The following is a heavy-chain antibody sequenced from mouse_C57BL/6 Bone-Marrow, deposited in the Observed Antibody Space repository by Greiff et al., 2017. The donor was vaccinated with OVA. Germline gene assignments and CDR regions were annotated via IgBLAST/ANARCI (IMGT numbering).Heavy chain of an antibody. CDR3: AREQLGTFGY. J-gene: IGHJ2*01. CDR2: ISDGGSYT. D-gene: IGHD3-1*01. Sequence: EVKLVESGGGLVKPGGSLKLSCAASGFTFSSYAMSWVRQTPEKRLEWVATISDGGSYTYYPDNVKGRFTISRDNAKNNLYLQMSHLKSEDTAMYYCAREQLGTFGYWGQGTTLTVSS. V-gene: IGHV5-4*01. CDR1: GFTFSSYA.